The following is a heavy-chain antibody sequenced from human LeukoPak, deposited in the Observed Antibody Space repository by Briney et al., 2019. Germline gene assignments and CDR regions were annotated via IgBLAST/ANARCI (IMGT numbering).Heavy chain of an antibody. CDR2: IYPGDSDT. J-gene: IGHJ4*02. D-gene: IGHD2-15*01. V-gene: IGHV5-51*01. CDR3: ARQRGAYCSGGSCYSDY. Sequence: GESLKISCKGSGYTFTSYWIGWVRQMPGKGLEWMGIIYPGDSDTTYSPSFQGQVTISADKSISTAHLQWSSLKASDTAMYYCARQRGAYCSGGSCYSDYWGQGTLVTVSS. CDR1: GYTFTSYW.